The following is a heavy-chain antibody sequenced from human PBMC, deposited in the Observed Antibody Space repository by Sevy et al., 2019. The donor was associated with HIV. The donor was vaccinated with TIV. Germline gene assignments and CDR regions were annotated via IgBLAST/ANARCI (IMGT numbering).Heavy chain of an antibody. Sequence: SETLSLTCTVFGGSISAYYWSWIRQPPGKGLEYIGCIYYTGSTNYNPPLKSRVTISVDTSKNQFSLRLTSVTAADTAIYYCARAPPVRSGDDSLNWFDPWGQGTLVTVSS. V-gene: IGHV4-59*01. J-gene: IGHJ5*02. CDR2: IYYTGST. D-gene: IGHD5-12*01. CDR1: GGSISAYY. CDR3: ARAPPVRSGDDSLNWFDP.